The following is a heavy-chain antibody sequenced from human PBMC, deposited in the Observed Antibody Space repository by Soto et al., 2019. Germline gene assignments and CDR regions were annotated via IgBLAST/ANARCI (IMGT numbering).Heavy chain of an antibody. Sequence: SETLSLTCAVYGGSFSGYYWSWIRQPPGKGLEWIGEINHSGSTNYNPSLKSRVTISVDTSKNQFSLKLSSVTAADTAVYYCARAQYYDFLNGYYSSKVGMDVWSQGTTVTVSS. CDR2: INHSGST. J-gene: IGHJ6*02. V-gene: IGHV4-34*01. CDR1: GGSFSGYY. D-gene: IGHD3-3*01. CDR3: ARAQYYDFLNGYYSSKVGMDV.